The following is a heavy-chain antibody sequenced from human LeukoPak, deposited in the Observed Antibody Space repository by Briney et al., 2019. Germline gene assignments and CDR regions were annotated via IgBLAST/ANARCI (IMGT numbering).Heavy chain of an antibody. V-gene: IGHV4-59*08. CDR2: IYYNGNT. Sequence: PSQTLSLTCTVSGGSVTSYYWSWIRQPPGKGLEWIAYIYYNGNTNYNPSLKSRVIISVDTSKNQFSLKLSSVTAADTAVYYCARHGGITLVRGVLSAFDILGQGTMVTVSS. J-gene: IGHJ3*02. D-gene: IGHD3-10*01. CDR1: GGSVTSYY. CDR3: ARHGGITLVRGVLSAFDI.